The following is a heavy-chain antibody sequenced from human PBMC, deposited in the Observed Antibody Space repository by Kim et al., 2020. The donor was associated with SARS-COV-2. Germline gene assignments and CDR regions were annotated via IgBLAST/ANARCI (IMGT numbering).Heavy chain of an antibody. D-gene: IGHD3-22*01. CDR3: AKEYLETKLHYDSRHGAFDI. V-gene: IGHV3-23*01. J-gene: IGHJ3*02. Sequence: GGSLRLSCAASGFTFSSYAMSWVRQAPGKGLEWVSAISGSGGSTYYADSVKGRFTISRDNSKNTLYLQMNSLRAEDTAVYYCAKEYLETKLHYDSRHGAFDIWGQGTMVTVSS. CDR1: GFTFSSYA. CDR2: ISGSGGST.